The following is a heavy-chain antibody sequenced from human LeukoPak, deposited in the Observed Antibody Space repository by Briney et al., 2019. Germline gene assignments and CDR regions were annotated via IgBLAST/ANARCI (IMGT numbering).Heavy chain of an antibody. V-gene: IGHV3-73*01. J-gene: IGHJ4*02. CDR3: TIGVY. CDR1: GFTFSGSV. CDR2: IRSKADNDAT. Sequence: GGSLRLSCAASGFTFSGSVLLWVRQASGRGLEWVGRIRSKADNDATAYAASVKGRSTISRDDSRNTAYLQMNSLKTEDAAMYYCTIGVYWGQGTLVTVSS.